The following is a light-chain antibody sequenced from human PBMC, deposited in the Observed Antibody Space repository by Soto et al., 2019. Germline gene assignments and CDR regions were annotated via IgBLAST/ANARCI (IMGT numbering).Light chain of an antibody. CDR3: QQYYSTPVH. CDR2: WAS. J-gene: IGKJ2*01. V-gene: IGKV4-1*01. Sequence: DILMTQSPDSLAVSLGERATINCKSSQSVLYSSNNKNYLAWYQQKPGQPPKLLIYWASTRESGVPDRFSGSGSGTDFTLTISSLQAEDVAVYYCQQYYSTPVHFGQGTKLEIK. CDR1: QSVLYSSNNKNY.